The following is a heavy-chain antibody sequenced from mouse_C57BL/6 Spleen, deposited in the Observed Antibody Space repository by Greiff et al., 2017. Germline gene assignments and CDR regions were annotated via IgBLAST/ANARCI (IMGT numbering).Heavy chain of an antibody. CDR1: GFTFSSYA. V-gene: IGHV5-4*03. CDR3: ARPYSNYVYFDV. Sequence: EVKLVESGGGLVKPGGSLKLSCAASGFTFSSYAMSWVRQTPEKRLEWVATISDGGSYTYYPDNVKGRFTISRDNAKNNLYLQMSHLKSEDTAMYYCARPYSNYVYFDVWGTGTTVTVSS. J-gene: IGHJ1*03. D-gene: IGHD2-5*01. CDR2: ISDGGSYT.